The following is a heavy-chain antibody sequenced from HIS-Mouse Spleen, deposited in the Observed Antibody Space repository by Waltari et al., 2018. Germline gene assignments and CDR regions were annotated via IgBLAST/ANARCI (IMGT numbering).Heavy chain of an antibody. J-gene: IGHJ2*01. V-gene: IGHV4-39*07. CDR3: AREIPYSSSWYDWYFDL. D-gene: IGHD6-13*01. CDR2: IYYSGST. Sequence: QLQLQESGPGLVKPSETLSLTRTGSGGSITSSSYYWVWIRQPPGKGLEWIGSIYYSGSTYYNPSLKSRVTISVDTSKNQFSLKLSSVTAADTAVCYCAREIPYSSSWYDWYFDLWGRGTLVTVSS. CDR1: GGSITSSSYY.